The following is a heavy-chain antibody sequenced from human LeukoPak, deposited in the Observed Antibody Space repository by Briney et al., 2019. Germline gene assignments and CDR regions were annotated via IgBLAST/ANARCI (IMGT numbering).Heavy chain of an antibody. V-gene: IGHV4-39*01. CDR3: AITYYYDSSGYRHDAFDI. CDR1: GGSISSSSYY. J-gene: IGHJ3*02. D-gene: IGHD3-22*01. CDR2: IYYSGST. Sequence: SETLSLTCTVSGGSISSSSYYWGWIRQPPGKGLEWIGSIYYSGSTYYNPSLKSRVTISVDASKNQFSLKLSSMTAADTAVFYCAITYYYDSSGYRHDAFDIWGQGTMVTVSS.